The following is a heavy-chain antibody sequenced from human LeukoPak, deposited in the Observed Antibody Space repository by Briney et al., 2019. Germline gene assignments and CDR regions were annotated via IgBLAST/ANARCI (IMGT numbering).Heavy chain of an antibody. D-gene: IGHD5-18*01. J-gene: IGHJ4*02. CDR3: ARALSAMVPDY. Sequence: GGSLRLSCAASGFTFSTYGMHWVRQAPGKGLEWVAVISYDGSNKYFADSVKGRFTISRDNFKNTLYLQMNSLRAEDTAVYYCARALSAMVPDYWGQGTLVTVSS. V-gene: IGHV3-30*03. CDR1: GFTFSTYG. CDR2: ISYDGSNK.